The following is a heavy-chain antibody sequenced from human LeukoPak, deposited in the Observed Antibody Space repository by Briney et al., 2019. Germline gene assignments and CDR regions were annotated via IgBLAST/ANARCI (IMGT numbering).Heavy chain of an antibody. Sequence: SETLSLTCVLSGGSFSNYNWTWIRQSPGKGLEWIGEIHHSGSTSDNPSLKGRVTISVDTSHNLFSLNLTSVTAADTGVYYCARGVILVAGRKRSYSFDPWGQGTLVTVSS. CDR1: GGSFSNYN. V-gene: IGHV4-34*01. D-gene: IGHD6-19*01. CDR2: IHHSGST. J-gene: IGHJ5*02. CDR3: ARGVILVAGRKRSYSFDP.